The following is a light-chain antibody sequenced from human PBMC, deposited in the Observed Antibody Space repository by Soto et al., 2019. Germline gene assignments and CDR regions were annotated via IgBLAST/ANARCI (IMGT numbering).Light chain of an antibody. CDR3: QQSYNGRT. J-gene: IGKJ1*01. CDR1: QSVTTY. Sequence: DIPMTQSPSSLSASVGDRVTITCRASQSVTTYLNWYQQKPGKAPKLLIYATSSLQSGVPSRFSGDGSGTDFTLTISSLQPEDFATYFCQQSYNGRTFGQGTKVEIK. CDR2: ATS. V-gene: IGKV1-39*01.